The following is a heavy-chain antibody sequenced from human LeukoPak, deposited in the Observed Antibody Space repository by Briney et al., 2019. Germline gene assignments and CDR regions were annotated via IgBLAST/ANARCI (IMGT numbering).Heavy chain of an antibody. CDR1: GGSISSGSYY. V-gene: IGHV4-61*02. D-gene: IGHD5-24*01. CDR2: IYTSGST. CDR3: ARAVEGYYYYGMDV. J-gene: IGHJ6*02. Sequence: SETLSLTCTVSGGSISSGSYYWSWIRQPAGKGLEWIGRIYTSGSTNYNPSLKSRVTISVDTSKNQFSLKLSFVTAGDTAVYYCARAVEGYYYYGMDVWGQGTTVTVSS.